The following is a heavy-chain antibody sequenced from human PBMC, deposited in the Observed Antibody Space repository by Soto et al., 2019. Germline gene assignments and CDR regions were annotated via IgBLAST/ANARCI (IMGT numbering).Heavy chain of an antibody. CDR2: IRSKANSYAT. D-gene: IGHD6-19*01. Sequence: PGGSLRLSCAACGFTFSGSAMHWVRQASGKGLEWVGRIRSKANSYATAYAASVKGRFTISRDDSKNTAYLQMNSLKTEDTAVYYCTSFSSGWYSPDAFDIWGQGTMVTVSS. CDR1: GFTFSGSA. J-gene: IGHJ3*02. CDR3: TSFSSGWYSPDAFDI. V-gene: IGHV3-73*01.